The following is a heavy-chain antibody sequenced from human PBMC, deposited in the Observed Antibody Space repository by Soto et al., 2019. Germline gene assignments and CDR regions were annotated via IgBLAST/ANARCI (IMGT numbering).Heavy chain of an antibody. J-gene: IGHJ4*02. CDR2: IHYSGST. CDR1: GDSIGTTHSY. Sequence: SETLSLTCTVSGDSIGTTHSYWAWIRQSPGKGLEWIGNIHYSGSTYYMPSLRSRVALSVDTSKNQFSLRLTSVTAEDTAVYYCARHEGNGNVWPLDYWGQGILVTVSS. D-gene: IGHD2-8*01. CDR3: ARHEGNGNVWPLDY. V-gene: IGHV4-39*01.